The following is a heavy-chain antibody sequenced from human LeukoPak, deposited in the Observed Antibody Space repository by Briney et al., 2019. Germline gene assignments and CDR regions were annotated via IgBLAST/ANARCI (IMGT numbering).Heavy chain of an antibody. CDR1: GGSARSYY. CDR2: IHNSGST. CDR3: VRDWEGFNFDI. J-gene: IGHJ3*02. Sequence: PSETLSLTCIVSGGSARSYYWSWIRQPPGEGLEWIAYIHNSGSTNYNPSLKSRATISVDTSKNQFSLKLRSVTAADTAVYYCVRDWEGFNFDIWGQGTMVTVSS. D-gene: IGHD1-26*01. V-gene: IGHV4-59*02.